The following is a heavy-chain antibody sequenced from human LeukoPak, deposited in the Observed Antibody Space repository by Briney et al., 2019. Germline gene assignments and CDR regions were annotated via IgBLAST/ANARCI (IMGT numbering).Heavy chain of an antibody. CDR1: GYSFTSYW. J-gene: IGHJ1*01. Sequence: GESLKISCNVSGYSFTSYWIGWVRQMPGKGLEWMGIIYPGDSDTRCSPSFQGQVTISADKSISTAYLQWSSLKASDTAMYYCATYYYDSSGYYKAEYFQQGGQGTLVTVSS. CDR3: ATYYYDSSGYYKAEYFQQ. V-gene: IGHV5-51*01. D-gene: IGHD3-22*01. CDR2: IYPGDSDT.